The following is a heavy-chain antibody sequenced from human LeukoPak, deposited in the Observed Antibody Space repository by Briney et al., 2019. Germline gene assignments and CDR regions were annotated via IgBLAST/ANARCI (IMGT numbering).Heavy chain of an antibody. CDR2: IKSKRDGETT. Sequence: PGGSLRLSCVGSGFNFQYAWMTWVRQAPGKGLEWVGRIKSKRDGETTDYAALVKSRFSTSRDDSKNTVYLQMNSVRTEDTAVYYCTSLVGSPTYWGQGTLVTVSS. J-gene: IGHJ4*02. CDR3: TSLVGSPTY. V-gene: IGHV3-15*01. D-gene: IGHD1-26*01. CDR1: GFNFQYAW.